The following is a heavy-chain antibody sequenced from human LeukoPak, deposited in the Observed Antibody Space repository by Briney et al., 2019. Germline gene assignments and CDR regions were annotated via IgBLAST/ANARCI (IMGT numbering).Heavy chain of an antibody. Sequence: SETLSLTCTVSGGSITSYYWSWIRQPPGKGLEWIGHIYHNGSTNYNPSLESRVTISVDTSKNQFSLKLNSVTAGDTAVYYCVRGGSSWRSWGQGTLVTVSS. CDR1: GGSITSYY. V-gene: IGHV4-59*01. J-gene: IGHJ5*02. CDR2: IYHNGST. D-gene: IGHD6-13*01. CDR3: VRGGSSWRS.